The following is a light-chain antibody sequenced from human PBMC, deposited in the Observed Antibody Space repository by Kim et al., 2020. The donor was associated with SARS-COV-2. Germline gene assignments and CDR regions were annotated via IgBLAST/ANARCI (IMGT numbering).Light chain of an antibody. V-gene: IGLV2-23*02. J-gene: IGLJ1*01. CDR3: CSYAGSSTFGPISYV. Sequence: QSALTQPASVSGSPGQSITISCTGTSSDVGSYNLVSWYQQHPGKAPKLMIYEVSKRPSGVSNRFSGSKSGNTASLTISGLQAEDEADYYCCSYAGSSTFGPISYVFGTGTKVTVL. CDR2: EVS. CDR1: SSDVGSYNL.